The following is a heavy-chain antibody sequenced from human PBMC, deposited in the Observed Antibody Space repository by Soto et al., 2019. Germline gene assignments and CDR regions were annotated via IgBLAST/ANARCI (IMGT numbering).Heavy chain of an antibody. CDR2: ISGGGGGT. CDR1: GFTFSDYA. CDR3: ARGKTLGYCSGAICYPCFDC. V-gene: IGHV3-23*01. J-gene: IGHJ4*02. D-gene: IGHD2-15*01. Sequence: PGGSLRLSCAASGFTFSDYAMNWVRQAPGKGLEWVSVISGGGGGTYYADSVKGRFTISRDNSKSMLYLQMNSLRAEDTAVYYCARGKTLGYCSGAICYPCFDCWAQGTLVTVSS.